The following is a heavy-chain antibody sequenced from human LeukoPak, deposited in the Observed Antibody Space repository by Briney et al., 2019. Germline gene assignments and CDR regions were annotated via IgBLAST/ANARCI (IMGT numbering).Heavy chain of an antibody. Sequence: PSETLSLTCTVSGGSISSYYWSWIRQPPGKGLEWIGYIYYSGSTNYNPSLKSRVTISVDTSKNQFSLKLSSVTAADTAVYYCARVQLRYFDWSQSAAFDIWGQGTMVTVSS. J-gene: IGHJ3*02. CDR1: GGSISSYY. CDR2: IYYSGST. D-gene: IGHD3-9*01. V-gene: IGHV4-59*01. CDR3: ARVQLRYFDWSQSAAFDI.